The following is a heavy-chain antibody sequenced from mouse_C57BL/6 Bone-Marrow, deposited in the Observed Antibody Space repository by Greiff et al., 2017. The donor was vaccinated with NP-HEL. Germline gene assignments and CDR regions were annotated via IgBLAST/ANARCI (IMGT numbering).Heavy chain of an antibody. V-gene: IGHV14-4*01. J-gene: IGHJ3*01. CDR3: TTGLGIY. Sequence: EVQLQQSGAELVRPGASVKLSCTASGFNIKDDYMHWVKQRPEQGLEWIGWIDPENGDTEYASKFQGKATITADTSSNTAYLQLSSLTSEDTAVYYYTTGLGIYWGQGTLVTVSA. CDR2: IDPENGDT. CDR1: GFNIKDDY. D-gene: IGHD2-4*01.